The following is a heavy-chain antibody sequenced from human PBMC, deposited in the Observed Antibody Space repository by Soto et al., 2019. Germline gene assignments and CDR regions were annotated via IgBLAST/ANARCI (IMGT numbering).Heavy chain of an antibody. CDR1: GGSISSYY. CDR2: IYYSGST. J-gene: IGHJ4*02. CDR3: AREADYGDYFDY. V-gene: IGHV4-59*01. D-gene: IGHD4-17*01. Sequence: PSETLSLTCTVSGGSISSYYWSWIRQPPGKGLEWIGYIYYSGSTNYNPSLKSRVTISVDTSKNQFSLKLSSVTAADTAVYYCAREADYGDYFDYWGQGTLVTV.